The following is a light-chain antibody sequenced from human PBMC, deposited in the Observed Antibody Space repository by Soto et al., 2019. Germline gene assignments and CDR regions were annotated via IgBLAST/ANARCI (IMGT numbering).Light chain of an antibody. CDR2: LEGSGSY. J-gene: IGLJ3*02. Sequence: QSALTQSSSASASLGSSVKLTCTLSSGHSSYIIAWHQQQPGKAPRYLMNLEGSGSYNKGSGVPDRFSGSSSGADRYLTISNLQFEDEADYYCETWDSNTHVFGGGTKLTVL. CDR3: ETWDSNTHV. CDR1: SGHSSYI. V-gene: IGLV4-60*02.